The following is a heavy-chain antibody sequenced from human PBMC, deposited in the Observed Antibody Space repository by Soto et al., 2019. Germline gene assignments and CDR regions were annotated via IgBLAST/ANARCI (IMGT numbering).Heavy chain of an antibody. D-gene: IGHD6-19*01. CDR1: GFTVSAYE. CDR3: AKDAVPGPPDYFDF. Sequence: GGFLRLSCVGSGFTVSAYEIHWVRQAPGKGLDWVAVISSGGRHQFYTDSVRGRFTISRDDTKNTVYLQMNNLTPQDAAIYYCAKDAVPGPPDYFDFWGQGTLVTVSS. J-gene: IGHJ4*02. V-gene: IGHV3-30*04. CDR2: ISSGGRHQ.